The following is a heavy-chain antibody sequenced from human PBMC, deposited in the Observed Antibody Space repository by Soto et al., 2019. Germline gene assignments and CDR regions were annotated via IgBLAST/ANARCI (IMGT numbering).Heavy chain of an antibody. D-gene: IGHD3-10*01. CDR1: GASLISLDYY. Sequence: QVQLQESGPGLVRPSQTLSLTCTVSGASLISLDYYWTWLRQPPGKGLEWIGHIYHTGATYYNPSLESRVVMSVDTSNNQFSLKLSSVTAADTAVFYCARGAVVSLVRGVMGGNWFDPWGQGTLVTVSS. CDR3: ARGAVVSLVRGVMGGNWFDP. V-gene: IGHV4-30-4*01. J-gene: IGHJ5*02. CDR2: IYHTGAT.